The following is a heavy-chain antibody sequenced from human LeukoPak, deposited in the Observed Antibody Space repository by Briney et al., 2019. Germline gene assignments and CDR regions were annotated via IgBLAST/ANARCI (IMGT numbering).Heavy chain of an antibody. Sequence: GGSLRLSCAASGFTFDDYAMHWVRQAPGKGLEWVSGISWNSGSIGYADSVKGRFTISRDNAKNSLYLQMNSLRAEDMALYYCAKDVGGGDWDNYFDYWGKGTLVTVSS. CDR3: AKDVGGGDWDNYFDY. D-gene: IGHD2-21*02. J-gene: IGHJ4*02. V-gene: IGHV3-9*03. CDR1: GFTFDDYA. CDR2: ISWNSGSI.